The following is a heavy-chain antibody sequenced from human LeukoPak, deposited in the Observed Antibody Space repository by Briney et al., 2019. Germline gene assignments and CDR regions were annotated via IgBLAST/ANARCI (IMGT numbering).Heavy chain of an antibody. CDR2: INPNSGGA. Sequence: ASVKVSFKASGYTFTEYYMHWVRQAPGQGLEWMGWINPNSGGANYAENFQGRVTMTRDTSISTAYMELSSLRYADTALYYCARGQSLNDYWGQGTLVTVSS. CDR3: ARGQSLNDY. CDR1: GYTFTEYY. J-gene: IGHJ4*02. V-gene: IGHV1-2*02.